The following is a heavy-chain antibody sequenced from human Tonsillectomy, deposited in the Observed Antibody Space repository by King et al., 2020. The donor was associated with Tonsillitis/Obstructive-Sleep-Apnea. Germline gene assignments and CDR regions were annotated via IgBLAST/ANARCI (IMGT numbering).Heavy chain of an antibody. V-gene: IGHV5-10-1*01. CDR1: GDIFTTYW. CDR3: ARHLRYLEWMTYYMDV. CDR2: IDPRDSHI. D-gene: IGHD3-3*01. Sequence: QLVQSGAEVKKPGESLRISCQGSGDIFTTYWSSWGRQMPGKGLERVSWIDPRDSHICYSPSFQCHVSVSVDTSISTAYLQWGSLKASDTAMYYCARHLRYLEWMTYYMDVWGKGTSVTVSS. J-gene: IGHJ6*03.